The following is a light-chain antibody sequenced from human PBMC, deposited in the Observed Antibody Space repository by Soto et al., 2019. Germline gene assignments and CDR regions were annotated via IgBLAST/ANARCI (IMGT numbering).Light chain of an antibody. CDR1: QTIGSN. Sequence: EIVMTQSPATLSVSPGERATLSCRASQTIGSNVAWYQHKPGQAPRLLIYSVSTRATGIPARFSGSGSGTEFTLTTSSLQSDDFAVYHCQQYNNWPPITFGQGTRLEIK. J-gene: IGKJ5*01. CDR3: QQYNNWPPIT. CDR2: SVS. V-gene: IGKV3-15*01.